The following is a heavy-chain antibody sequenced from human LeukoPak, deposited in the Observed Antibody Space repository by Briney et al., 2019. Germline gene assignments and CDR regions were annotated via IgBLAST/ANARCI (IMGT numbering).Heavy chain of an antibody. D-gene: IGHD6-13*01. CDR1: GGSFRGYY. J-gene: IGHJ6*03. CDR2: INHSGST. CDR3: ARMMLGSSSWYWVDMDV. Sequence: SETLSLTCAVYGGSFRGYYWSRIPHPPGKGREWMGEINHSGSTNYNPSLKSRVTISVDTSKNQFSLKGTSVTAADTAGYYCARMMLGSSSWYWVDMDVWGNGTTVTISS. V-gene: IGHV4-34*01.